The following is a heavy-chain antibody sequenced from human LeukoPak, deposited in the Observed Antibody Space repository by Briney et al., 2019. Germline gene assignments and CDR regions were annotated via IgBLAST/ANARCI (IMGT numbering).Heavy chain of an antibody. D-gene: IGHD3-3*01. V-gene: IGHV3-48*02. CDR3: ARGPSDYFWGGYSGAEY. CDR2: ISSSSSTI. J-gene: IGHJ4*02. CDR1: GFTFSSYS. Sequence: PGGSLRLSCAASGFTFSSYSMNWVRQAPGKGLEWVSYISSSSSTIYYADSVKGRFTISRDNAKNSLYLQMNSLRDEDTAVYYCARGPSDYFWGGYSGAEYWGQGTLVTVSS.